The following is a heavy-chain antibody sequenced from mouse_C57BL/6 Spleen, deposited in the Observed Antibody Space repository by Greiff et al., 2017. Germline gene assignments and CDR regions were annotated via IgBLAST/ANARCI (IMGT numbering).Heavy chain of an antibody. CDR1: GYTFTSYW. CDR2: IDPSDSYT. Sequence: VQLQQPGAELVMPGASVKLSCKASGYTFTSYWMHRVKQRPGQGLEWIGEIDPSDSYTNYNQKFKGKSTLTVDKSSSTAYMQLSSLTSEDSAVYYCARGGYGDYYAMDYWGQGTSVTVSA. CDR3: ARGGYGDYYAMDY. V-gene: IGHV1-69*01. D-gene: IGHD2-2*01. J-gene: IGHJ4*01.